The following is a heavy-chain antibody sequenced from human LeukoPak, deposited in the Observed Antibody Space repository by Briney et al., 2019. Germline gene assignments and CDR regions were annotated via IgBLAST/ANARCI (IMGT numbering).Heavy chain of an antibody. Sequence: GGSLRLSCAASGFTFSSYALNWVRQAPGKGLEWVSGISGGGGGTYYADSVKGRFTISRDNAKSTLYLQMNSLRAEDTALYYCAKGIGLRPPDYWGQETLVTVSS. CDR1: GFTFSSYA. V-gene: IGHV3-23*01. J-gene: IGHJ4*02. CDR2: ISGGGGGT. CDR3: AKGIGLRPPDY. D-gene: IGHD3-16*01.